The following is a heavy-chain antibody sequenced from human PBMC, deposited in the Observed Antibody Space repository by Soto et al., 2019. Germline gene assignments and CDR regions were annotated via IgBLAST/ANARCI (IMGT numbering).Heavy chain of an antibody. D-gene: IGHD2-2*01. J-gene: IGHJ5*02. CDR1: GGTFSSYA. Sequence: SVKVSCKASGGTFSSYAISWVRQAPGQGLEWMGGIIPIFGTANYAQKFQGRVTITADESTSTAYMELSSLRSEDTAVYYCARCNFGYQLPPKNRFDPRGQGTLVTVSS. V-gene: IGHV1-69*13. CDR3: ARCNFGYQLPPKNRFDP. CDR2: IIPIFGTA.